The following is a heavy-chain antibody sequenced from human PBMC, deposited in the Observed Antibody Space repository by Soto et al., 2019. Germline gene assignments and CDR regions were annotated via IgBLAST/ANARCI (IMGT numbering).Heavy chain of an antibody. CDR3: ARDGSGSYSTFDY. CDR1: GFTFSSYA. CDR2: ISYDGSNK. D-gene: IGHD3-10*01. V-gene: IGHV3-30-3*01. J-gene: IGHJ4*02. Sequence: GGSLRLSCAASGFTFSSYAIHWVRQAPGKGLEWVAVISYDGSNKYYADSVKGRFTISRDNSKNTLYLQMNSLRAEDTAVYYCARDGSGSYSTFDYWGQGTLVTVSS.